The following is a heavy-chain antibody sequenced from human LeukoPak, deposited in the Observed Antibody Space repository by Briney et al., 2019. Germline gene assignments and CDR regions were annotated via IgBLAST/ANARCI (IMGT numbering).Heavy chain of an antibody. J-gene: IGHJ4*02. CDR2: IKQDGSEE. CDR1: GFTASSKY. V-gene: IGHV3-7*05. Sequence: PGGSLRLSCAASGFTASSKYMTWVRQAPGKGLEWVANIKQDGSEENYVDSVKGRFTISRDNAKNPLYLQMSSLRADDTAVYYCARQTERDAYNRYWGQGTLVTVSS. D-gene: IGHD5-24*01. CDR3: ARQTERDAYNRY.